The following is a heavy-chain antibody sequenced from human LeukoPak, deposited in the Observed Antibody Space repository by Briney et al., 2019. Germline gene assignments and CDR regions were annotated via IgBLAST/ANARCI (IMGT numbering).Heavy chain of an antibody. D-gene: IGHD6-13*01. Sequence: GGSLRLSCGASGFTFSSYGMHWVRQAPGKGLEWVAFIRYDGSNKYYADSVKGRFTISRDNSKNTLYLQMNSLRAEDTAVYYCAKDSESGVAAAGTIDYWGQGTLVTVSS. CDR2: IRYDGSNK. V-gene: IGHV3-30*02. CDR1: GFTFSSYG. CDR3: AKDSESGVAAAGTIDY. J-gene: IGHJ4*02.